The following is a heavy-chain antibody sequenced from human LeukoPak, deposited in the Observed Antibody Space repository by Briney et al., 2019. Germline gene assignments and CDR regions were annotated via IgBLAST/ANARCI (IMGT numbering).Heavy chain of an antibody. CDR3: AVNYYDSSGYYVDY. J-gene: IGHJ4*02. V-gene: IGHV4-4*07. CDR2: ISTSGST. D-gene: IGHD3-22*01. Sequence: SETLSLTCSVSGGSISSYYWSWIRQPAGKGLEWVGQISTSGSTNYNPSLKSRVTISVDTSKNQFSLKLSSVTAADTAVYYCAVNYYDSSGYYVDYWGQGTLVTVSS. CDR1: GGSISSYY.